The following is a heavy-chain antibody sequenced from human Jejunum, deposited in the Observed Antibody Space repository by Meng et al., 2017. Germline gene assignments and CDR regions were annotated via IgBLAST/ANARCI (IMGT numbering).Heavy chain of an antibody. V-gene: IGHV3-7*01. CDR1: RFTFSSYW. CDR2: INQDGSEK. D-gene: IGHD2-15*01. J-gene: IGHJ4*02. Sequence: GESLKISCAASRFTFSSYWMSWVRQAPGKGLEWVAYINQDGSEKEYVDSVKGRFTISRGNAKNSLYLQMNSLRAEDTAVYYCARDLSGPNTPFDYWGQGTLVTVSS. CDR3: ARDLSGPNTPFDY.